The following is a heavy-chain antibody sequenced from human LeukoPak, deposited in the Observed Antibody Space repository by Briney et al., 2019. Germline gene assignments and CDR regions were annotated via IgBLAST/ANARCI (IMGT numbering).Heavy chain of an antibody. J-gene: IGHJ6*03. V-gene: IGHV3-30*04. D-gene: IGHD5/OR15-5a*01. CDR3: ARVSKPGWYDYYYMDV. CDR2: VLSDGSDQ. Sequence: PGRSLRLSCAASEFTFNTYAMKWVRQAPGKGLEWMAVVLSDGSDQYYADSVQGRFTISRDNSKNTLYLQMDNLRVEDTAVYYCARVSKPGWYDYYYMDVWGKGTTVIVSS. CDR1: EFTFNTYA.